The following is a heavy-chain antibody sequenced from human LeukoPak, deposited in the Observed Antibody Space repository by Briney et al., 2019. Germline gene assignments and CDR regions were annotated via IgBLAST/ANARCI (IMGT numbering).Heavy chain of an antibody. D-gene: IGHD6-6*01. CDR1: GAYISSYD. V-gene: IGHV4-59*01. J-gene: IGHJ4*02. CDR3: ARESIRGTSSAFDY. Sequence: SETLSLTCTVSGAYISSYDWSWIRQPPGKGLEWIGYIFYGGSTKYNSSLKSRVTISVDTSKNQFSLKLSSVTAADTAVYYCARESIRGTSSAFDYWGQGTQVTVSS. CDR2: IFYGGST.